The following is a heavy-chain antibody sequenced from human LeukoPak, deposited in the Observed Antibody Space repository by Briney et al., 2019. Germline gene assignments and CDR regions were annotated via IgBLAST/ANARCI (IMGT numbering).Heavy chain of an antibody. V-gene: IGHV3-23*01. J-gene: IGHJ4*02. D-gene: IGHD2-8*02. CDR1: GLTFSSYA. Sequence: GGSLRLSCAASGLTFSSYAMSWVRQAPGKGLEWVSSISASGGSTYYADSVKDRFTISRDNSKNTLYLQMDSLRAEDTAVYYCAKDQHEGGGVDYWGQGTLVTVSS. CDR3: AKDQHEGGGVDY. CDR2: ISASGGST.